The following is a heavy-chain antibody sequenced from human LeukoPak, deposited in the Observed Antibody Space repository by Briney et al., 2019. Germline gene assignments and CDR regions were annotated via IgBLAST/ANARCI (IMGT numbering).Heavy chain of an antibody. Sequence: SQTLSLTCTVSGGSISSGSYYWSWIRQPAGKGPEWIGRIYTSGSTTYNSSLKSRVTISLDTSKNYFSLRLSSVTAADTAVYYCARDREVGATGYYFDYWGQGTLVTVSS. CDR3: ARDREVGATGYYFDY. J-gene: IGHJ4*02. CDR2: IYTSGST. D-gene: IGHD1-26*01. CDR1: GGSISSGSYY. V-gene: IGHV4-61*02.